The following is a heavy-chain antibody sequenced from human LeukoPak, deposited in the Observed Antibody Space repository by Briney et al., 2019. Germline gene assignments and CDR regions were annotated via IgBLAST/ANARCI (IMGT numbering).Heavy chain of an antibody. Sequence: PGGSLSLSCEASGFTFSSYAMGWVRQAPGKGLEWVSFISTSSIYIYYTESLKGRFTVSRDNARNSLYLQMNSLRAEDTAVYYCARDQDWNDRGGLDYWGQGTLVTVSS. CDR3: ARDQDWNDRGGLDY. V-gene: IGHV3-21*01. D-gene: IGHD1-1*01. J-gene: IGHJ4*02. CDR2: ISTSSIYI. CDR1: GFTFSSYA.